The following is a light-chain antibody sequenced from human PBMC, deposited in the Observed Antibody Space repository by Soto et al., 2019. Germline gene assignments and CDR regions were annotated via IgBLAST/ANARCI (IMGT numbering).Light chain of an antibody. V-gene: IGLV2-14*01. Sequence: QSALTQPASVSGSPGQSITISCTGTNSDVGGYNYVSWFQQHPGKAPKLMIYDVSDRPSGVSNRFSGSKSGSTASLTVSGLQAEDEADYYCSSYAGSNIHYVFGTGTKVTVL. J-gene: IGLJ1*01. CDR3: SSYAGSNIHYV. CDR1: NSDVGGYNY. CDR2: DVS.